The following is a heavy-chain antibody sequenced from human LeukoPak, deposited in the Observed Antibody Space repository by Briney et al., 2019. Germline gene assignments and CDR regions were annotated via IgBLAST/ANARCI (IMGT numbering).Heavy chain of an antibody. CDR2: IRKKGYGETT. CDR1: GFSFGDDA. CDR3: SRGLHDYGDSNYYFDQ. Sequence: PGGSLRLSCTASGFSFGDDAWSWFRQAPGRGLEFVSFIRKKGYGETTDYAASVRGRLTISRDDAKSTAYLQMNSLEIEDTALYYCSRGLHDYGDSNYYFDQWGRGTQVTVSS. J-gene: IGHJ4*02. V-gene: IGHV3-49*03. D-gene: IGHD4-17*01.